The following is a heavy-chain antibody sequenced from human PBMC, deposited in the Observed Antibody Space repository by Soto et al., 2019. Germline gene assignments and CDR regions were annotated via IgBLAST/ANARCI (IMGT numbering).Heavy chain of an antibody. CDR1: GGSISSSSYY. Sequence: PSETLSLTCTVSGGSISSSSYYWGGIRQPPGKGLEWIGSIFYSGSTYYNPSLKSRVTISVDTSKNQFSLKLSSVTAADTAVYYCARHLTYCSAGSCYSDFPYYGMDVWGQGTTVTVSS. D-gene: IGHD2-15*01. CDR2: IFYSGST. J-gene: IGHJ6*02. CDR3: ARHLTYCSAGSCYSDFPYYGMDV. V-gene: IGHV4-39*01.